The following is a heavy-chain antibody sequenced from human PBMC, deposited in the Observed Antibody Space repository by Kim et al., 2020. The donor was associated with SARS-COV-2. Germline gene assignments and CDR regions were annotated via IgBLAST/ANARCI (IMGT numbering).Heavy chain of an antibody. CDR1: GGSISSYY. J-gene: IGHJ6*03. CDR2: IYYSGST. CDR3: ASASQTDYYYYYYMDV. Sequence: SETLSLTCTVSGGSISSYYWSWIRQPPGKGLEWIGYIYYSGSTNYNPSLKSRVTISVDTSKNQFSLKLSSVTAADTAVYYCASASQTDYYYYYYMDVWGKGTTVTVSS. V-gene: IGHV4-59*08.